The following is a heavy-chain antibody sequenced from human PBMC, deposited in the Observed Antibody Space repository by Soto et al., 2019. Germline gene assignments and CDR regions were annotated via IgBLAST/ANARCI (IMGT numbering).Heavy chain of an antibody. D-gene: IGHD3-3*01. V-gene: IGHV3-21*01. CDR2: ISSSSSYI. CDR1: GFTFSSYS. Sequence: GGSLRLSCAASGFTFSSYSMNWVRQAPGKGLEWVSSISSSSSYIYYADSVKGRFTISRDNAKNSLYLQMNGLRAEDTAVYYCARDDFWSGLATYFDYWGQGTLVTVSS. CDR3: ARDDFWSGLATYFDY. J-gene: IGHJ4*02.